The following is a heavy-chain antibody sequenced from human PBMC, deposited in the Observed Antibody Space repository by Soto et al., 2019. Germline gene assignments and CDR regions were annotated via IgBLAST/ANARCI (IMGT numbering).Heavy chain of an antibody. CDR2: IYYSGST. CDR1: GGSISSSSYY. CDR3: ARHTVAATLHFDY. Sequence: SETLSLTCTVSGGSISSSSYYWGWIRQPPGKGLEWIGSIYYSGSTYYNPSLKSRVTISVDTSKNQFSLKLSSVTAADTAVYYCARHTVAATLHFDYWGQGTLVTVS. V-gene: IGHV4-39*01. J-gene: IGHJ4*02. D-gene: IGHD2-15*01.